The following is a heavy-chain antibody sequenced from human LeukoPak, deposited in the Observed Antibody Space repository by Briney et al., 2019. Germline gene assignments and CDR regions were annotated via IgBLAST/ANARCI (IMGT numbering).Heavy chain of an antibody. J-gene: IGHJ4*02. CDR2: IYDSGST. V-gene: IGHV4-59*01. CDR1: GGSISSYY. CDR3: ASYGSGSYYMGFDY. Sequence: SETLSLTCTVSGGSISSYYWSWIRQPPGKGLEWIGYIYDSGSTNYNPSLKSRVTISVDTSKNQFSLKLSSVTAADTAVYYCASYGSGSYYMGFDYWGQGTLVTVSS. D-gene: IGHD3-10*01.